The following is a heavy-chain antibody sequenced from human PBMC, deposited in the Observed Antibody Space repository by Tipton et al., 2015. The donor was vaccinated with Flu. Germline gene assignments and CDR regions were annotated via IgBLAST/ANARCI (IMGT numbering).Heavy chain of an antibody. Sequence: TLSLTCAVSGDSISSDYFWGWIRQPPGKGLEWIATIHRSGSTNYNPSLKSRVTMSVDTSKNQFSLKVFSVTAADTAVYYCARHTGDSVRGVIDYWGQGTLVTVSS. J-gene: IGHJ4*02. CDR3: ARHTGDSVRGVIDY. CDR2: IHRSGST. D-gene: IGHD3-10*02. CDR1: GDSISSDYF. V-gene: IGHV4-38-2*01.